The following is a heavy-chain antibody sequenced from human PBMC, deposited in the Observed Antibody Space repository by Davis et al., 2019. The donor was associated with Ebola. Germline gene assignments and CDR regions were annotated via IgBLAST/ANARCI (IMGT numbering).Heavy chain of an antibody. CDR1: GYTFTSYA. J-gene: IGHJ4*02. Sequence: AASVKVSCKASGYTFTSYAMHWVRQAPGQRLEWMGRINPNSGGTNYAQNVQGRVTMTTDTSTSTAYMEVGSLRPDDTAVYYCARAQFPTTSDHWGQGTLVTVS. D-gene: IGHD1-1*01. CDR2: INPNSGGT. CDR3: ARAQFPTTSDH. V-gene: IGHV1-3*01.